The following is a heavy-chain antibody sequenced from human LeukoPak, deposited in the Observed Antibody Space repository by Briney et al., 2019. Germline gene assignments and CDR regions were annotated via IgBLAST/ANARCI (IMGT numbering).Heavy chain of an antibody. J-gene: IGHJ4*02. Sequence: GESLKISCKGSGYSFSSYCIGWVRQMPGKGLEWMGIIYPGDSDPRYSPSFQGQVTFPADKSINTVYLQWSSLKASDTAMYYCARRASGWYFDHWGQGTLVTVSS. CDR2: IYPGDSDP. CDR1: GYSFSSYC. V-gene: IGHV5-51*01. D-gene: IGHD6-19*01. CDR3: ARRASGWYFDH.